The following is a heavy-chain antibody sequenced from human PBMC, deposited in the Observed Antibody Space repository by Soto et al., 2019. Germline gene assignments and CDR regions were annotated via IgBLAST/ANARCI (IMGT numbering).Heavy chain of an antibody. J-gene: IGHJ4*02. Sequence: PSQTIALTCAISGGSVSSNSSASNWITQSPSRGLEWLGRTYYRSKWYNDYAVSVKSRITINPDTSKNQFSLQLNSVTPEDTAVYYCARAGFGYSSSWYYFDYWGQGTLV. CDR1: GGSVSSNSSA. D-gene: IGHD6-13*01. V-gene: IGHV6-1*01. CDR2: TYYRSKWYN. CDR3: ARAGFGYSSSWYYFDY.